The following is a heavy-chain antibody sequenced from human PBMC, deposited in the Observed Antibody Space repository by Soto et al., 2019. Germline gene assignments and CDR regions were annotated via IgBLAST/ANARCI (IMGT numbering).Heavy chain of an antibody. J-gene: IGHJ4*02. CDR3: ARLNGDPDS. D-gene: IGHD2-8*01. Sequence: PSETLSLTCAVSGASISSGGHSWTRIRQPPGEGLEWIGYFSHTGGTYYNPSLKSRVIISVDGSKNHLSLKLRSVTAADTAVYYCARLNGDPDSWGQGTLVTVSS. V-gene: IGHV4-30-2*01. CDR2: FSHTGGT. CDR1: GASISSGGHS.